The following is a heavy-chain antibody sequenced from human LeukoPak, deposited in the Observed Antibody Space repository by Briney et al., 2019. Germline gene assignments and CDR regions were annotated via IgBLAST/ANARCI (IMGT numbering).Heavy chain of an antibody. CDR1: GFTFSSSS. CDR2: ISNSGDNT. J-gene: IGHJ4*02. Sequence: GGSLRLSCVASGFTFSSSSMQWVRQAPGKGLEFVAAISNSGDNTRHADAVEGRFTISRDNSKNTLYLQMNSLRAEDTAVYYCAKNSGGTCYSHLDYWGQGTLVTVSS. V-gene: IGHV3-64*04. CDR3: AKNSGGTCYSHLDY. D-gene: IGHD2-15*01.